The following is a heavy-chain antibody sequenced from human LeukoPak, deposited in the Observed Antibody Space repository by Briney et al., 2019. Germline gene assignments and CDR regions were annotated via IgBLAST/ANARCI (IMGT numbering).Heavy chain of an antibody. CDR2: VWYDGRNK. D-gene: IGHD2-2*01. J-gene: IGHJ4*02. V-gene: IGHV3-33*01. CDR3: ARGGCGITSCYDY. Sequence: GRSLRLSCGASGFTFRNYGMHWVRQAPGKGLEWVAVVWYDGRNKYYADSVKGRFTISRDNSKNTLYLQMDTLRAEDTAVYYCARGGCGITSCYDYWAREPWSPSPQ. CDR1: GFTFRNYG.